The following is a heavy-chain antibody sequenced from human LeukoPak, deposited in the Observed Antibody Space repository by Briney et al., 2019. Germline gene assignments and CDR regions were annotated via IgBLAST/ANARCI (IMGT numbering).Heavy chain of an antibody. J-gene: IGHJ3*02. Sequence: KPSETPSLTCTVSGGSISSYYWSWIRQPAGKGLEWIGRIYTSGSTNYNPSLKSRVTMSVDTSKNQFSLKLSSVTAADTAVYYCARVPPPHSSGWYAFDIWGQGTMVTVSS. V-gene: IGHV4-4*07. CDR3: ARVPPPHSSGWYAFDI. CDR1: GGSISSYY. CDR2: IYTSGST. D-gene: IGHD6-19*01.